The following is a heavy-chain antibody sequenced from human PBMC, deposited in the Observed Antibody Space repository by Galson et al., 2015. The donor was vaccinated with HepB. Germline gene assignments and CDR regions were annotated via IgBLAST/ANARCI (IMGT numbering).Heavy chain of an antibody. D-gene: IGHD2-2*02. J-gene: IGHJ6*02. Sequence: LSLTCAVSGGSISSSNWWSWVRQPPGKGLEWIGEIYHSGSTNYNPSLKSRFTISVDTSKNQFSLKLSSVTAADTAVYYCARGYCSSTSCYRVYYYYYGMDVWGQGTTVTGSS. V-gene: IGHV4-4*02. CDR1: GGSISSSNW. CDR2: IYHSGST. CDR3: ARGYCSSTSCYRVYYYYYGMDV.